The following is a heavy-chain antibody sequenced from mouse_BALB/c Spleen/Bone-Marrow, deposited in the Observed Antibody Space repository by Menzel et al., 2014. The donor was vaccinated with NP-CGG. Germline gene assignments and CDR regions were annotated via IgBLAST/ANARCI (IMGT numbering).Heavy chain of an antibody. V-gene: IGHV5-12-2*01. D-gene: IGHD2-1*01. Sequence: EVKLVESGGGLVQPGGSLKISCAASGFTFSSYIMSWVRQTPEKRLEWVAYISNGGGSTYYPDTVKGRFTISRDNAKNTLYLQMISLKSEDTAMYYCARQGVYYGKTYYAMDYWGQGTSVTVS. J-gene: IGHJ4*01. CDR3: ARQGVYYGKTYYAMDY. CDR1: GFTFSSYI. CDR2: ISNGGGST.